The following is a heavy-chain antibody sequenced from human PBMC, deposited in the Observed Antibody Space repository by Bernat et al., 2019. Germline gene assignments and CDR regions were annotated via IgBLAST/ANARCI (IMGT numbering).Heavy chain of an antibody. D-gene: IGHD4-4*01. V-gene: IGHV3-30*01. Sequence: VQLVESGGGVVQPGRSLRLSCAVSGLTFSSYMMHWDRQAPGKGLEWVAVISYDGSTDYYAESVKGRFAISRDNSKNTLYLQMNSLRAEDTALYYCCQTYGCYSAYFDNWGQVTLVTVSS. CDR1: GLTFSSYM. J-gene: IGHJ4*02. CDR2: ISYDGSTD. CDR3: CQTYGCYSAYFDN.